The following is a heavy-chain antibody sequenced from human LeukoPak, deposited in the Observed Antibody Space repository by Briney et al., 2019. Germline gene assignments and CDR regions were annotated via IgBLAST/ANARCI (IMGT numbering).Heavy chain of an antibody. CDR2: IIPIFGTA. J-gene: IGHJ4*02. D-gene: IGHD6-13*01. CDR1: VGTFSSYA. CDR3: ARVSAAAAGAFDY. V-gene: IGHV1-69*06. Sequence: SSVPVSCKASVGTFSSYAISLLRQAPGPGLEWPGGIIPIFGTANYAQKFQGRVTITADKSTSTAYMELSSLRSEDTAVYYCARVSAAAAGAFDYWGQGTLVTVSS.